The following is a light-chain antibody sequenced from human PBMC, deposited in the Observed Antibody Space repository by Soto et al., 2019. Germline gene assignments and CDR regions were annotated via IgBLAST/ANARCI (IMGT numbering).Light chain of an antibody. J-gene: IGKJ4*01. V-gene: IGKV1-39*01. CDR1: ESISRY. CDR3: QQYYSYPLT. Sequence: DIQMTQSPSSLSSSVGDRVTITCRATESISRYLNWYQQKPGKAPKLLIYAASSLPSDVPARFSGSGSATDFTLTISCLQSEDSAAYYCQQYYSYPLTFGGGTKVDI. CDR2: AAS.